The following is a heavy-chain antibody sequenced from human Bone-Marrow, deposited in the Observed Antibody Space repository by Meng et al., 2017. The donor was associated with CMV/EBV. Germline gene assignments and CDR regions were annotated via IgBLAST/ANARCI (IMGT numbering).Heavy chain of an antibody. J-gene: IGHJ5*02. CDR2: ISYDGSNK. D-gene: IGHD3-3*01. CDR1: GFTFIKYA. V-gene: IGHV3-30-3*01. Sequence: GGSLRLSCAASGFTFIKYAMSWVRQAPGKGLEWVAVISYDGSNKYYADSVKGRFTISRDNSKNTLYLQMNSLRAEDTAVYYCAREGGSKRITIFGMVGNNWFDPWGQGTLVTVSS. CDR3: AREGGSKRITIFGMVGNNWFDP.